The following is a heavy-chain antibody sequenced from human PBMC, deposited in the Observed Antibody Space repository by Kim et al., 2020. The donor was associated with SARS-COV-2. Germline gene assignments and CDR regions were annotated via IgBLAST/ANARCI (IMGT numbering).Heavy chain of an antibody. CDR2: INHSGST. Sequence: SETLSLTCAVYGGSFSGYYWSWIRQPPGKGLEWIGEINHSGSTNYNPSLKSRVTISVDTSKNQFSLKLSSVTAADTAVYYCARWGRTIVVVPAAMEREEQGFDYWGQGTLVTVSS. D-gene: IGHD2-2*01. CDR3: ARWGRTIVVVPAAMEREEQGFDY. CDR1: GGSFSGYY. V-gene: IGHV4-34*01. J-gene: IGHJ4*02.